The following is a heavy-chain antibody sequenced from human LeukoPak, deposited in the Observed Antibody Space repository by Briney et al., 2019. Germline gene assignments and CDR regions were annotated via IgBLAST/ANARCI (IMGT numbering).Heavy chain of an antibody. CDR3: ARHRGYSYGYDAFVI. Sequence: SETLSLTCTVSGGSISSYYWCWIRQPPGNGLEWIGYIYYSGSTNYNPSLKSRVTISVDTSKNQFSLKLSSVTAADTAVYYCARHRGYSYGYDAFVIWGQCTMVTVSS. J-gene: IGHJ3*02. D-gene: IGHD5-18*01. CDR2: IYYSGST. CDR1: GGSISSYY. V-gene: IGHV4-59*08.